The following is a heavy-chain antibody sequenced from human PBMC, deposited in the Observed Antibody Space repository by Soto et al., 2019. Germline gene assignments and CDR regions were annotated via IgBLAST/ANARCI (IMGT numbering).Heavy chain of an antibody. CDR1: GFTFGDYA. J-gene: IGHJ6*02. D-gene: IGHD2-2*01. Sequence: GGSLRLSCTASGFTFGDYAMSWFRQAPGKGLEWVGFIRSKAYGGTTEYAASVKGRFTISRDDSKSIAYLQMNSLKTEDTAVYYCTRDRQQFLGYCISTSCYADYYYYGMDVWGQGTTVTVSS. CDR3: TRDRQQFLGYCISTSCYADYYYYGMDV. V-gene: IGHV3-49*03. CDR2: IRSKAYGGTT.